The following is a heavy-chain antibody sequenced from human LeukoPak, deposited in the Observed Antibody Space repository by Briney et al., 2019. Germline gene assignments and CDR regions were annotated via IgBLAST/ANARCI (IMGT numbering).Heavy chain of an antibody. CDR1: GGSISSSNW. V-gene: IGHV4-4*02. D-gene: IGHD1-7*01. Sequence: PSETLSLTCAVSGGSISSSNWWSWVRQPPGKGLEWIGEIYHSGSTNYNPSLKSRVTISVDKSKNQFSLKLSSVTAADTAVYHCARDNWNYGSSMDVWGQGTTVTVSS. CDR3: ARDNWNYGSSMDV. CDR2: IYHSGST. J-gene: IGHJ6*02.